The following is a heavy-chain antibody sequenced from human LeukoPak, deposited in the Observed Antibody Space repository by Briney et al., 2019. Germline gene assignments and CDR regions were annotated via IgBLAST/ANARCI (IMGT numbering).Heavy chain of an antibody. CDR3: ARDHTGYEYGSFTYHYQYMDV. D-gene: IGHD5-12*01. J-gene: IGHJ6*03. CDR2: ISYDGTNK. V-gene: IGHV3-30-3*01. Sequence: GRSLRLSCAASGFTLSSYNVHWVRQAPGKGLEWVAVISYDGTNKYYADSVKGRFTISRDNAKNSMYLQMNSLRADDTAVYYCARDHTGYEYGSFTYHYQYMDVWGKGTTVTVSS. CDR1: GFTLSSYN.